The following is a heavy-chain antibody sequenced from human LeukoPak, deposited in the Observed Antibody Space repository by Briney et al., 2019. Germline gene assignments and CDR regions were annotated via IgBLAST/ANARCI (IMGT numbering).Heavy chain of an antibody. CDR3: ARGGMRGKISYTYYYMDV. CDR2: FSGSTGST. Sequence: GGSLRLSCAASGFTFSSYGMNWVRQAPGKGLEWVSGFSGSTGSTHYADSVKGRFTISRDNSRDTLSLQMNSLRGEDTAVYYCARGGMRGKISYTYYYMDVWGKGTTVTASS. J-gene: IGHJ6*03. CDR1: GFTFSSYG. D-gene: IGHD2-2*02. V-gene: IGHV3-23*01.